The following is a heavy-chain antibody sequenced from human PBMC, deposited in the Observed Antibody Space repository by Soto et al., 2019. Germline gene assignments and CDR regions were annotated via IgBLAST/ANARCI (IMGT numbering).Heavy chain of an antibody. Sequence: GSLRLSCAASGFTFSSYAMSWVRQAPGKGLEWVSATSGSGGSTYYADSVKGRFTISRDNSKNTLYLQMNSLRAEDTAVYYCAKDRVGDLTIFGVVIGPYFDYWGQGTLVTVSS. CDR3: AKDRVGDLTIFGVVIGPYFDY. CDR2: TSGSGGST. CDR1: GFTFSSYA. V-gene: IGHV3-23*01. J-gene: IGHJ4*02. D-gene: IGHD3-3*01.